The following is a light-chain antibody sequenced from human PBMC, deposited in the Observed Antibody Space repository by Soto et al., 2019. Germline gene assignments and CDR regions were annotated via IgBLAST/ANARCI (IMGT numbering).Light chain of an antibody. J-gene: IGLJ2*01. CDR2: EVS. Sequence: QSVLTQPASVSGSPGQSITISCTGTSSDIGSYSLVSWYQQHPGKAPELIIYEVSKRPSGVSNRFSGSKSGNTASLTISGLQAEDEADYYCCSYAGSRTFVVFGGGTKVTVL. CDR1: SSDIGSYSL. V-gene: IGLV2-23*02. CDR3: CSYAGSRTFVV.